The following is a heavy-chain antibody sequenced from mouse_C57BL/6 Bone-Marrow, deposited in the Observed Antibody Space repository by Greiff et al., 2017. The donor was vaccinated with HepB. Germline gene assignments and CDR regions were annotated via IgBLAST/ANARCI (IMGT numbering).Heavy chain of an antibody. CDR1: GFSLSTFGMG. CDR3: ARTPYYCDYDY. Sequence: VTLKECGPGILQPSQTLSLTCSFSGFSLSTFGMGVGWIRQPSGKGLEWLAHIWWDDDKSFHPALTSRLTISKDTSKNQVFLKSANVDTQDTATYYCARTPYYCDYDYRRQGTTLTVSS. J-gene: IGHJ2*01. D-gene: IGHD2-4*01. V-gene: IGHV8-8*01. CDR2: IWWDDDK.